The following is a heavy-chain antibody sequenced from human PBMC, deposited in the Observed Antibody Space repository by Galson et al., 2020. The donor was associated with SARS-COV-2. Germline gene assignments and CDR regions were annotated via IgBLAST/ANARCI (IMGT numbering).Heavy chain of an antibody. Sequence: GGSLRLYCAASGFTFSSYAMHWVRQAQGKGLEWVAVISYDGANEYYADSVKGRFTISRDNSKNTLYLQMNSLRAEDTAVYNCARGYSGSYYYFDYWGQGTLVTVSS. V-gene: IGHV3-30*04. CDR3: ARGYSGSYYYFDY. CDR2: ISYDGANE. J-gene: IGHJ4*02. CDR1: GFTFSSYA. D-gene: IGHD1-26*01.